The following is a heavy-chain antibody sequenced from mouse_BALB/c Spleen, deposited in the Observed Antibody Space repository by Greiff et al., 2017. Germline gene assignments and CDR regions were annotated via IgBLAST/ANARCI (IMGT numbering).Heavy chain of an antibody. V-gene: IGHV2-6-7*01. CDR3: ARAALYYGNWFAY. Sequence: VQGVESGPGLVAPSQSLSITCTVSGFSLTGYGVNWVRQPPGKGLEWLGMIWGDGSTDYNSALKSRLSISKDNSKSQVFLKMNSLQTDDTARYYCARAALYYGNWFAYWGQGTLVTVSA. J-gene: IGHJ3*01. CDR1: GFSLTGYG. CDR2: IWGDGST. D-gene: IGHD2-1*01.